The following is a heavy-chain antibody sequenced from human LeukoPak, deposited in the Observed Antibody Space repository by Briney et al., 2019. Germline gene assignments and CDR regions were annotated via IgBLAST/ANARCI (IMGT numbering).Heavy chain of an antibody. CDR1: GFTVSNNY. CDR3: AKDRVRHDAFDI. J-gene: IGHJ3*02. CDR2: IFGGGST. V-gene: IGHV3-66*01. Sequence: QPGGSLRLSCAASGFTVSNNYMSWVRQAPGKGLECVSVIFGGGSTYHADSVKGRFTISRDNSKNTLFLQMNSLRAEDTAVYYCAKDRVRHDAFDIWGQGTMVTVSS.